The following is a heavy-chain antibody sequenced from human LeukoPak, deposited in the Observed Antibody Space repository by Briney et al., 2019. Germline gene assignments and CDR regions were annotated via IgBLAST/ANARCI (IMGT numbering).Heavy chain of an antibody. CDR3: SRRTDSRWKWFDP. J-gene: IGHJ5*02. V-gene: IGHV5-51*01. Sequence: GESLKISCKFSGESYTRYWIGWVRQMPGKGLEWMGVIHPGEYERRYSPSFEGQVTISADRSISTAYMQWSSLKAAHTTMYYCSRRTDSRWKWFDPWGQGTLVTVSS. CDR2: IHPGEYER. D-gene: IGHD6-13*01. CDR1: GESYTRYW.